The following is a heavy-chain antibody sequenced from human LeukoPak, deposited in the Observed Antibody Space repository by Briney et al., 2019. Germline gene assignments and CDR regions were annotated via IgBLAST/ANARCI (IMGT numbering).Heavy chain of an antibody. Sequence: GGSLRLSCTTSEFTFRNYWMHWVRQAPGKGLEWVANIMQDGSAKYNVDSVKGRFTISKDNAKNSVYLQMNSLRAEDTAVYYCARDQIPTTKYYGMDVWGRGTTVTVSS. D-gene: IGHD2-2*01. CDR1: EFTFRNYW. CDR3: ARDQIPTTKYYGMDV. J-gene: IGHJ6*02. CDR2: IMQDGSAK. V-gene: IGHV3-7*01.